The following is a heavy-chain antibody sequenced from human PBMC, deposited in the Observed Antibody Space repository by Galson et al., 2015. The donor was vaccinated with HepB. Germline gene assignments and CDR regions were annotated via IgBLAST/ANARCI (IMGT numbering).Heavy chain of an antibody. CDR2: ISYDGGNE. CDR3: AKDSGYCLSDTCREYFQW. V-gene: IGHV3-30*18. D-gene: IGHD2-2*03. Sequence: SLRLSCAASGFTFSDYGMHWVRQAPGKGLEWVAVISYDGGNEYFADSVKGRFTISRDNSRNTLYLQMNSLRAEDTAVYFCAKDSGYCLSDTCREYFQWWGQGTLVTVSS. J-gene: IGHJ1*01. CDR1: GFTFSDYG.